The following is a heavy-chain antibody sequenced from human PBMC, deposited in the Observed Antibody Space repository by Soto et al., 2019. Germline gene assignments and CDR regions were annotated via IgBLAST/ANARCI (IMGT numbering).Heavy chain of an antibody. D-gene: IGHD1-1*01. CDR3: ARGRYGDY. V-gene: IGHV1-18*01. J-gene: IGHJ4*02. CDR2: ISAHNGNT. CDR1: GYTFTRYG. Sequence: QVHLVQSGAEVKKPGASVKVSCKGSGYTFTRYGITWVRQAPGQGLEWMGWISAHNGNTDYAQKLQGRVTVTRDTSTTTAYMELRSLRSDATAVYYCARGRYGDYWGQGALVTVSS.